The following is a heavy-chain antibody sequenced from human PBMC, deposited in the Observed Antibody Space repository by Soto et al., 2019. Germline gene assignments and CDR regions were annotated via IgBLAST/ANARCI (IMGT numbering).Heavy chain of an antibody. CDR3: ARDIGYGGS. CDR1: GFTFSTSW. D-gene: IGHD3-16*01. V-gene: IGHV3-74*01. J-gene: IGHJ4*02. Sequence: EVQLVASGGGLVQPGGSLRLSCAASGFTFSTSWMHWVRQTPGKGLVWVSHINPDGSITNYADSAKGRFTISRDNARNTLFLEMNNVRAEDTSVYFCARDIGYGGSWGQGPLVTVSS. CDR2: INPDGSIT.